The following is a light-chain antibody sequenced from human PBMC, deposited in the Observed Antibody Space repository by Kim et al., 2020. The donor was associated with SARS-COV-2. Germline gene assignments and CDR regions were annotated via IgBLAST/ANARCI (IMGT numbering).Light chain of an antibody. Sequence: PGESAGLTCRASQSMGRNCLCWYQKKPGQAPRLLIYDASRRATGIPDRFSGSGSETDFTLTISRLEPEDCAVYYCHQYATSPLTFGQGTRLGIK. CDR1: QSMGRNC. V-gene: IGKV3-20*01. CDR3: HQYATSPLT. CDR2: DAS. J-gene: IGKJ5*01.